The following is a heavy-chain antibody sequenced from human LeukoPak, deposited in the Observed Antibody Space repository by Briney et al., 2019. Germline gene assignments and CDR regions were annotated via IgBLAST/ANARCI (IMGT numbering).Heavy chain of an antibody. D-gene: IGHD2-2*01. CDR3: ARGQVPAARGYNWFDP. V-gene: IGHV4-34*01. J-gene: IGHJ5*02. CDR1: GWSFNDYY. Sequence: SETLSLTCAVYGWSFNDYYWNWIRQPPGKGLEWTGEINARGDTNYNPSLKSRVTISVDTSKKQFSLRLTSMIAADTALYYCARGQVPAARGYNWFDPWGKGTLVTVSS. CDR2: INARGDT.